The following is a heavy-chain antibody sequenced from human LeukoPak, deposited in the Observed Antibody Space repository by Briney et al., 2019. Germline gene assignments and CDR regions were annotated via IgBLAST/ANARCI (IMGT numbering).Heavy chain of an antibody. D-gene: IGHD6-13*01. V-gene: IGHV4-39*07. CDR1: GGSISSSTYY. CDR3: ARVGIAAAGTGWFDP. J-gene: IGHJ5*02. Sequence: SETLSLTCTVSGGSISSSTYYWGCIRQPPGKGLEWIGGIYYSGSTYYNPSLKSRVTISVDTSKNQFSLKLSSVTAADTAVYYCARVGIAAAGTGWFDPWGQGTLVTVSS. CDR2: IYYSGST.